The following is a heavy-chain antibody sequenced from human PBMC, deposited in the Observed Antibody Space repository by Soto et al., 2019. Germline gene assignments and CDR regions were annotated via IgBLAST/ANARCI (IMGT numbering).Heavy chain of an antibody. CDR1: GFSLTTSGVG. V-gene: IGHV2-5*02. CDR3: AQRGLPTVFGMGNNTGIYFDL. CDR2: IYWDDDK. D-gene: IGHD3-3*01. Sequence: QITLNESGPTVVRPTETLTLTCRFSGFSLTTSGVGEGWIRQSPGKAPEWLGLIYWDDDKRYSASLKSRLTIPQDTSKKQVGLTVSDLEPKGTGNYFCAQRGLPTVFGMGNNTGIYFDLWGQG. J-gene: IGHJ4*02.